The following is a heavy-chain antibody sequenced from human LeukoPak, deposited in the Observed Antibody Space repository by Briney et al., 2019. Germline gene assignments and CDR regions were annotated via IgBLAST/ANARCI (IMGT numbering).Heavy chain of an antibody. D-gene: IGHD3-22*01. Sequence: GGSLRLSCVASGFTFSSYDMHWVRQAPGKGLEWVSSISSSSSYIYYADSVKGRLTISRDNAKNSLYLQMNSLRAEDTAVYYCASDPLDYDSSGYHNWGQGTLVTVSS. CDR3: ASDPLDYDSSGYHN. V-gene: IGHV3-21*01. J-gene: IGHJ4*02. CDR1: GFTFSSYD. CDR2: ISSSSSYI.